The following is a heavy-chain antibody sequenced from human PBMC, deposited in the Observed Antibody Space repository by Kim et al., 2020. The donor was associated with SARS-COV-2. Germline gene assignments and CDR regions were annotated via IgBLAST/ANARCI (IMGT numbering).Heavy chain of an antibody. J-gene: IGHJ4*02. Sequence: GGSLRLSCAASGFTFSSYGMHWVRQAPGKGLEWVAVISYDGSNKYYADSVKGRFTISRDNSKNTLYLQMNSLRAEDTAVYYCANDMVRGVINPAQWGQGTLVTVSS. V-gene: IGHV3-30*18. D-gene: IGHD3-10*01. CDR3: ANDMVRGVINPAQ. CDR2: ISYDGSNK. CDR1: GFTFSSYG.